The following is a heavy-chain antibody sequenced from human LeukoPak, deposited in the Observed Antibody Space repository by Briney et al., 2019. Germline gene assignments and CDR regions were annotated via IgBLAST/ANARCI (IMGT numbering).Heavy chain of an antibody. CDR3: ARVGDGGSSSWYQDAFDY. J-gene: IGHJ4*02. V-gene: IGHV3-7*01. CDR1: GFTFSSYW. D-gene: IGHD6-13*01. Sequence: PGGSLRLSCAASGFTFSSYWMSWVRQAPGKGLEWVANIKQDGSEKYYVDSVKGRFTISRDNAKNSLYLQMNSLRAEDTAVYYCARVGDGGSSSWYQDAFDYWGQGTLVTVSS. CDR2: IKQDGSEK.